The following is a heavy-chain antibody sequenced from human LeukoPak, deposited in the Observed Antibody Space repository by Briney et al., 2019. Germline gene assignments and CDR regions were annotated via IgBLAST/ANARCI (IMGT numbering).Heavy chain of an antibody. Sequence: ASVKVSCKASGYTFTGYYMHWVRQAPGQGLEWMGWINPNSGGTNYAQKFQGRVTMTRDTSISTAYMELGRLRSDDTAVYYCARVGYYSSGQYYFDYWGQGTLVTVSS. CDR2: INPNSGGT. CDR3: ARVGYYSSGQYYFDY. V-gene: IGHV1-2*02. CDR1: GYTFTGYY. D-gene: IGHD6-19*01. J-gene: IGHJ4*02.